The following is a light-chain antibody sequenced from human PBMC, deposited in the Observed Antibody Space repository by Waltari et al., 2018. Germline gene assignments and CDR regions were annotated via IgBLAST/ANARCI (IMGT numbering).Light chain of an antibody. CDR2: DNN. Sequence: QSVLTQPPSVSAAPGQRVTISCSGSSSNIGNNYVSWYQQLPGTAPKPLIDDNNERPSGVPDRLAGSKSGTAATLDISGLQTGDEADYYCGTRDTGLSAWVFGGGTKVTVL. V-gene: IGLV1-51*01. CDR3: GTRDTGLSAWV. J-gene: IGLJ2*01. CDR1: SSNIGNNY.